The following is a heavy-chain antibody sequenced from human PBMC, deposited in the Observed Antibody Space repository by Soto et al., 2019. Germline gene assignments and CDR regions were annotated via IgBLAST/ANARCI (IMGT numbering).Heavy chain of an antibody. J-gene: IGHJ5*02. CDR3: ARVPFVGYFDWRGP. V-gene: IGHV4-59*01. D-gene: IGHD3-9*01. Sequence: SETLSLTGSLSGASISSYYCTWFPQPPGGGLEWMGYMHLTQGTNDNPSLRGRVHMSIDTSMNQFSLRLTSVTAADTAVYYCARVPFVGYFDWRGPWGRETRFTVSS. CDR2: MHLTQGT. CDR1: GASISSYY.